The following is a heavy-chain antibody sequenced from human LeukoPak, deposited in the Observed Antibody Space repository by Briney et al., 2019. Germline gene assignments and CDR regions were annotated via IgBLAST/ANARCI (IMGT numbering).Heavy chain of an antibody. V-gene: IGHV3-7*01. Sequence: PGGSLRLSCAASGFTFSSYWMSWVPQAPGKGREWVANIKQDGSEKYYVDSVKGRFTISRDNAKNSLYLQMNSLRAEDTAVYYCARDLRPNYGDLFDYWGQGTLVTVSS. CDR1: GFTFSSYW. CDR3: ARDLRPNYGDLFDY. CDR2: IKQDGSEK. J-gene: IGHJ4*02. D-gene: IGHD4-17*01.